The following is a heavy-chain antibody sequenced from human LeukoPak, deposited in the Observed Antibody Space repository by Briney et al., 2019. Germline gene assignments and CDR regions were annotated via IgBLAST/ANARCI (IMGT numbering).Heavy chain of an antibody. V-gene: IGHV4-39*07. Sequence: SETLSLTCTVSGDSINSRSYYWGWIRQPPGKGLEWIGSIYYSGITYYNPSLKSRVTISVDTSKNQFSLKLSSVTAADTAVYYCARAQPPTTVVTPILAFDIWGQGTMVTVSS. CDR3: ARAQPPTTVVTPILAFDI. CDR1: GDSINSRSYY. D-gene: IGHD4-23*01. CDR2: IYYSGIT. J-gene: IGHJ3*02.